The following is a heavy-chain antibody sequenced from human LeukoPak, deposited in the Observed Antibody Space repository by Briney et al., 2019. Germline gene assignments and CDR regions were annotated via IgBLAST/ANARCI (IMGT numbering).Heavy chain of an antibody. V-gene: IGHV1-46*01. J-gene: IGHJ5*02. Sequence: ASVNLSCKTSGFSFTSYYMHWVRQAPGQGLKWMGMINPSGGSTNYAQEFQGRLTMTRDTSTSTVYMELTSLRSDDTAFYYCARSWWGTDWSLYDNWFDPWGQGTLVTVSS. CDR2: INPSGGST. D-gene: IGHD3/OR15-3a*01. CDR1: GFSFTSYY. CDR3: ARSWWGTDWSLYDNWFDP.